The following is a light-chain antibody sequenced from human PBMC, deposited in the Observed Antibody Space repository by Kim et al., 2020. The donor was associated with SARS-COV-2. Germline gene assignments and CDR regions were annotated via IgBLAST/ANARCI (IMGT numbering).Light chain of an antibody. Sequence: EIVMTQSPATLSVSPGETATLSCRANQSVINKLAWYQQKPAQAPRLLMYGASTRTTDIPARFSGSGSGTEFSLTISLLPSEDFAVYYWQQYNNWPYTFGQGTKLEI. CDR3: QQYNNWPYT. CDR1: QSVINK. CDR2: GAS. V-gene: IGKV3-15*01. J-gene: IGKJ2*01.